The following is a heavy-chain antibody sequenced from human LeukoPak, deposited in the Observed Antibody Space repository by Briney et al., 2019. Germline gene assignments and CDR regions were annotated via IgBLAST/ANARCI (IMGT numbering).Heavy chain of an antibody. CDR1: GFTFSSYA. Sequence: PGGSLRLSCAASGFTFSSYAMHWVRQAPGKGLEYVSAISSNGGSTYYANSVKGRFTISRDNSKNTLYLQMGSLRAEDMAVYYCATAGYGGYYYMDVWGKGTTVTVSS. V-gene: IGHV3-64*01. D-gene: IGHD1-26*01. CDR3: ATAGYGGYYYMDV. CDR2: ISSNGGST. J-gene: IGHJ6*03.